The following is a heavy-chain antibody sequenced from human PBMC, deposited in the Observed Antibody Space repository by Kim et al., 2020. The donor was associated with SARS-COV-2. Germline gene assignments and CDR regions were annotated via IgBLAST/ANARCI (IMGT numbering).Heavy chain of an antibody. D-gene: IGHD6-13*01. V-gene: IGHV4-34*01. J-gene: IGHJ5*02. CDR1: GGSFSGYY. Sequence: SETLSLTCAVYGGSFSGYYWSWIRQPPGKGLEWIGEINHSGSTNYNPSLKSRVTISVDTSKNQFSLKLSSVTAADTAVYYCARTGAAAPVRWFDPWGQGTLVTVSS. CDR2: INHSGST. CDR3: ARTGAAAPVRWFDP.